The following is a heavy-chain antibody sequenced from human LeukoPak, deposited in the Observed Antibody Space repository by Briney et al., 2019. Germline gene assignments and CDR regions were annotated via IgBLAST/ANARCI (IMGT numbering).Heavy chain of an antibody. J-gene: IGHJ4*02. D-gene: IGHD2-21*02. CDR3: ARDTGDNFDY. Sequence: PGGSLRLSCVASGFTFRYYWMAWVRQAPGKGLEWVANIKQDASEKYYVDSVRGRFTITRDNAKNSVYLQMNSLRAEDTALYYCARDTGDNFDYGGRGTLVTVFS. CDR2: IKQDASEK. V-gene: IGHV3-7*01. CDR1: GFTFRYYW.